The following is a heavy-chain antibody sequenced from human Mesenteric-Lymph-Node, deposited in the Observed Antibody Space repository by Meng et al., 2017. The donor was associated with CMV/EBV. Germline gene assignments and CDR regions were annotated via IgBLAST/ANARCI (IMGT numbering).Heavy chain of an antibody. D-gene: IGHD3-3*01. V-gene: IGHV1-18*01. CDR3: ARDRSGSWGFDP. J-gene: IGHJ5*02. CDR2: INPYNGNT. Sequence: CKASGYTFTSYDINWVRQATGQGLEWMGWINPYNGNTKCAQKLQGRVTMTTDTSTSTGYMELRSLRSDDTAVYYCARDRSGSWGFDPWGQGTLVTVSS. CDR1: GYTFTSYD.